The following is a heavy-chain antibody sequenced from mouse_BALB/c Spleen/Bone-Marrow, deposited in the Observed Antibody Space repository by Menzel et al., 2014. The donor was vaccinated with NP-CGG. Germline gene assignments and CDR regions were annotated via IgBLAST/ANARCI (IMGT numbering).Heavy chain of an antibody. Sequence: EGQGVESGAELVKPGASVKLSCTGSGFNIKDTFMHWVKQRPEQGLEWIGRIDPANGNTKYDPKFQGKATITADTSSNTAYLHLTSLTSEDTAVYYCTRGEDYWGQGTTLAVSS. CDR3: TRGEDY. CDR1: GFNIKDTF. V-gene: IGHV14-3*02. CDR2: IDPANGNT. J-gene: IGHJ2*01.